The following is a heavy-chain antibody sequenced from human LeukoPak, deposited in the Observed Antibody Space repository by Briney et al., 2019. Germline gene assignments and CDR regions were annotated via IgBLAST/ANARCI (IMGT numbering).Heavy chain of an antibody. CDR3: ARVRGWLQSWPYYYGMDV. V-gene: IGHV3-30-3*01. Sequence: GSLRLSCAASGFTFSSYAMHWVRQAPGKGLEWVAVISYDGSNKYYADSVKGRSTISRDNSKNTLYLQMNSLRAEDTAVYYCARVRGWLQSWPYYYGMDVWGQGTTVTVSS. CDR1: GFTFSSYA. D-gene: IGHD5-24*01. CDR2: ISYDGSNK. J-gene: IGHJ6*02.